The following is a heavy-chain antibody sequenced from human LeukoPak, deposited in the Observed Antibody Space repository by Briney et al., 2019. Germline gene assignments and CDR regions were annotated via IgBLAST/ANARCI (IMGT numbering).Heavy chain of an antibody. V-gene: IGHV3-11*06. D-gene: IGHD6-13*01. CDR2: ISSNSSYT. Sequence: PGESLRLSCAASGFTFSDYYMSWIRQAPGKGLEWVSYISSNSSYTNYADSVKGRFTISRDNAKNSLYLQMNSLRAEDTAVYYCARIPGSSWSLGAWFDPWGQGTLVTVSS. CDR1: GFTFSDYY. CDR3: ARIPGSSWSLGAWFDP. J-gene: IGHJ5*02.